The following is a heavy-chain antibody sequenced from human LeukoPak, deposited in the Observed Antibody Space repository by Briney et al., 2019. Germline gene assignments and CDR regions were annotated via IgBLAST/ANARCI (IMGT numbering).Heavy chain of an antibody. V-gene: IGHV3-48*03. Sequence: GGSLRLSCVASGFSFRTYEMNWVRQAPGKGLEWISHISVGGSDEDYAESVKGRFSISRDNAKNSLFLQMNSLRLEDTAVYYCARDVGFNNGWPAWGQGTLVTVSS. J-gene: IGHJ5*02. CDR2: ISVGGSDE. D-gene: IGHD6-19*01. CDR3: ARDVGFNNGWPA. CDR1: GFSFRTYE.